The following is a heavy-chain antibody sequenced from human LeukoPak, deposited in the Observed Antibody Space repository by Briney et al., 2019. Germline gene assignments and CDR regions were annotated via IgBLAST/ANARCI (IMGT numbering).Heavy chain of an antibody. Sequence: GASVKVSCKASGYTFTSYDINWVRQATGQGLEWMGWMNPNSGNTGYAQKFQGRVTVTRNTSISTANMELSSLRSEDTAVYYCAREWAYNWFDPWGQGTLVTVSS. CDR2: MNPNSGNT. CDR3: AREWAYNWFDP. J-gene: IGHJ5*02. CDR1: GYTFTSYD. V-gene: IGHV1-8*01. D-gene: IGHD1-26*01.